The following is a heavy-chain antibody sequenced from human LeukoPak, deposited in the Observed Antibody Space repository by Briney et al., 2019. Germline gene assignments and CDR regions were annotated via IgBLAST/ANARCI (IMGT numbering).Heavy chain of an antibody. Sequence: SETLSLTCAVYGGSFSGYYWSWIRQPPGKGLEWIGEINHSGSTNYNPSLKSRVTISVDTSKNQFSLKLSSVTAADTAVCYCARAEYYYDSSGHLSDFDYWGQGTLVTVSS. CDR2: INHSGST. CDR3: ARAEYYYDSSGHLSDFDY. D-gene: IGHD3-22*01. V-gene: IGHV4-34*01. CDR1: GGSFSGYY. J-gene: IGHJ4*02.